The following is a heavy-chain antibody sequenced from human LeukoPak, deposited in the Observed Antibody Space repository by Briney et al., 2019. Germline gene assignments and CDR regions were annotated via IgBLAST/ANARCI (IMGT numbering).Heavy chain of an antibody. CDR1: GFTLSSYS. CDR2: IGSSSSTI. D-gene: IGHD3-10*01. CDR3: AKDMDVGGYGSGSYFAY. V-gene: IGHV3-48*01. Sequence: GGSLRLSCAASGFTLSSYSMNWVRQAPGKGLEWVSYIGSSSSTIYYADYVKGRFTISRDNSKNPLYLQTNSLRAEDTAVCYCAKDMDVGGYGSGSYFAYWGQGTLVTVSS. J-gene: IGHJ4*02.